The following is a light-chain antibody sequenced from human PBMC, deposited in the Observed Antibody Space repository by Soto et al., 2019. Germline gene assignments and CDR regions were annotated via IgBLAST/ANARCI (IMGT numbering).Light chain of an antibody. CDR2: EVT. Sequence: QSALTQPPSASGSPGQSVTISCTGTSSDIGGYDHVSWYQQQPGKAPKVMIYEVTKRPSGVPDRFSGSKAGNTASLTVFGLQAEDEADYCCSSFAGPVWVFGGGTKLTVL. J-gene: IGLJ3*02. CDR1: SSDIGGYDH. V-gene: IGLV2-8*01. CDR3: SSFAGPVWV.